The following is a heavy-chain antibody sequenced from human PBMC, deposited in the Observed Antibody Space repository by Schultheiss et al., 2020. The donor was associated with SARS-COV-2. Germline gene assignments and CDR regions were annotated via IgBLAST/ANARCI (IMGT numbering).Heavy chain of an antibody. CDR2: IMPVFGTM. J-gene: IGHJ6*02. CDR3: ARVKDSSSLMSNYYYYGMDV. Sequence: SVKVSCKASGYTFTSYEINWVRQATGQGLEWMGSIMPVFGTMNYGQKFQGRVTITADESTSTAYMELSSLRSEDTAVYYCARVKDSSSLMSNYYYYGMDVWGQGTTVTVSS. D-gene: IGHD6-13*01. CDR1: GYTFTSYE. V-gene: IGHV1-69*13.